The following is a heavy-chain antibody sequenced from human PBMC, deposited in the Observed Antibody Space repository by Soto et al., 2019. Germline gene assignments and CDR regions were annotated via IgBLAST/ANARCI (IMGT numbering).Heavy chain of an antibody. CDR2: IYYSGST. D-gene: IGHD6-13*01. CDR3: ARGGGQQLVSYYYYGMDV. V-gene: IGHV4-59*01. CDR1: GGSISSYY. Sequence: PSETLSLTCTVSGGSISSYYWSWIRQPPGKGLEWIGYIYYSGSTNYNPSLKSRVTISVDTSKNQFSLKLSSVTAADTAVYYCARGGGQQLVSYYYYGMDVWGQGTTVTVSS. J-gene: IGHJ6*02.